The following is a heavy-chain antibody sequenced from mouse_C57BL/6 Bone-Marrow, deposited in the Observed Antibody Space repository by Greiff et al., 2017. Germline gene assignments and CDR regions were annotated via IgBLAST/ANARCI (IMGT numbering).Heavy chain of an antibody. J-gene: IGHJ3*01. Sequence: DVQLQESGGDLVKPGGSLKLSCAASGFTFSSYGMSWVRQTPDKRLEWVATISSGGSYTYYPDSVKGRFTISRDNAKNTLYLQMSSLKSEDTAMYYCARGGLRAAWFAYWGQGTLVTVSA. CDR3: ARGGLRAAWFAY. D-gene: IGHD1-1*01. V-gene: IGHV5-6*01. CDR2: ISSGGSYT. CDR1: GFTFSSYG.